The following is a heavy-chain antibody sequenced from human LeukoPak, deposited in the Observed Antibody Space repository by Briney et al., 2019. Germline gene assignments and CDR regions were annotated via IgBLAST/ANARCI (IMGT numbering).Heavy chain of an antibody. D-gene: IGHD5-18*01. V-gene: IGHV4-59*01. CDR1: GGSISSYY. CDR3: ASGRRGYSYGYYDY. J-gene: IGHJ4*02. CDR2: IYYSGST. Sequence: SETLSLTCTVSGGSISSYYWSWIRQPPGKGLEWIGYIYYSGSTNYNPSLKSRVTISVDTSKNQFSLKLSSVTAADTAVYYRASGRRGYSYGYYDYWGQGTLVTVSS.